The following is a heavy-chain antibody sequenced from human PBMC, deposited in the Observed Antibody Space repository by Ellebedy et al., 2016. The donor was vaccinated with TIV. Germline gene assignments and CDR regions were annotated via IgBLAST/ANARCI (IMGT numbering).Heavy chain of an antibody. J-gene: IGHJ4*02. D-gene: IGHD2-8*02. CDR2: ISKSGSST. V-gene: IGHV3-23*01. CDR3: AKLAGVHSWYFDY. Sequence: PGGSLRLSCAASGFSFSGYAMSWVRQAPGKGLEWVSSISKSGSSTYYADSEKGRFTISRDNSKNTVNLQMNGLRAEDTAVYYCAKLAGVHSWYFDYWGQGTLVTVSS. CDR1: GFSFSGYA.